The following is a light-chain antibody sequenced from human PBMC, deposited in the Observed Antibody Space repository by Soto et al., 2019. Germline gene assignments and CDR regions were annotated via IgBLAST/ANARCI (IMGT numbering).Light chain of an antibody. CDR1: NRDVGGYNY. CDR2: EVT. V-gene: IGLV2-14*01. Sequence: QSVLAQPASVSGSPGQSITISCAGTNRDVGGYNYVSWYQQYPGKAPKLIIYEVTYRTSGVSNRFSGSKSGNTASLTISGLQAEDEADYYFSSYSSSSALDVIFGGGTKLTDL. CDR3: SSYSSSSALDVI. J-gene: IGLJ2*01.